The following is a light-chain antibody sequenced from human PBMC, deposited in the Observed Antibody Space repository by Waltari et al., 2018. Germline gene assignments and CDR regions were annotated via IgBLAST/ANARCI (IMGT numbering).Light chain of an antibody. CDR3: GSYTSSTTLA. V-gene: IGLV2-14*03. Sequence: QSALTQPASVSGSPGQSITISCTGTSSDVGGYDYVSWYQQHPGKAPKLILYDVSNRPLGVSQRFSGSQSGNTASLTISGLQADDEAEYYCGSYTSSTTLAFGTGTKVTVL. CDR1: SSDVGGYDY. CDR2: DVS. J-gene: IGLJ1*01.